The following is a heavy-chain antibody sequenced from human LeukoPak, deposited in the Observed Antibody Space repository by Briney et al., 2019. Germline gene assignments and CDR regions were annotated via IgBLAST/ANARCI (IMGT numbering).Heavy chain of an antibody. J-gene: IGHJ4*02. CDR2: MNPNSGNT. Sequence: ASVKVSCKASGYTFTSYDINWVRQATGQGLEWMGWMNPNSGNTGYAQKFQGRVTMTRNTSISTAYMELSSLRSEDTAVYYCARVSSLGYYDSSVKSSPLRPLDYWGQGTLVTVSS. V-gene: IGHV1-8*01. CDR1: GYTFTSYD. CDR3: ARVSSLGYYDSSVKSSPLRPLDY. D-gene: IGHD3-22*01.